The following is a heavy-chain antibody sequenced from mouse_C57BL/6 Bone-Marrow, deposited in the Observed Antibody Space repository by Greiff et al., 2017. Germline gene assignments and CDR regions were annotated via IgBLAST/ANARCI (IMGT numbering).Heavy chain of an antibody. CDR1: GYTFTSYW. Sequence: QVQLQQPGAELVKPGASVKMSCKASGYTFTSYWITWVKQRPGQGLEWIGDIYPGSGSTNYNEKFKSKATLTVDTSYSTAYMQLSSLTSEDSAVYYCARGKLRLQAMDYWGQGTSVTVSS. V-gene: IGHV1-55*01. D-gene: IGHD3-2*02. CDR3: ARGKLRLQAMDY. CDR2: IYPGSGST. J-gene: IGHJ4*01.